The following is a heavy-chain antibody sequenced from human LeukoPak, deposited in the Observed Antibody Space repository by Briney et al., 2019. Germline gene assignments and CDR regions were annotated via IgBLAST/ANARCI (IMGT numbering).Heavy chain of an antibody. D-gene: IGHD2-21*02. J-gene: IGHJ4*02. CDR3: ARLGTTYCYGDCYQNFDY. CDR1: EFTFSSYT. Sequence: GGSLRLSCAASEFTFSSYTMHWVRQAPGKGLEWVAVISYHGTNKYYADSVKGRLTISRDNFKTKLYLQMTTLRAEDTAVYYFARLGTTYCYGDCYQNFDYWGQGTLVTVSS. V-gene: IGHV3-30-3*01. CDR2: ISYHGTNK.